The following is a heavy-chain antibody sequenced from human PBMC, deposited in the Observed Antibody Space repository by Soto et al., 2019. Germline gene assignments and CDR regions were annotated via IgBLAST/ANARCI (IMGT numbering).Heavy chain of an antibody. Sequence: EVQLLESGGGLVQPGGSLRLSCAASGFTFSSYAMNWVRQGPGKGLEWVSGISGSGGSTYYADSVKGRFTISRDNSKNTLYLQMNSLRAEDTAVYYCAKTADGSGSPRGDWFDPWGQGALVTVSS. V-gene: IGHV3-23*01. CDR3: AKTADGSGSPRGDWFDP. J-gene: IGHJ5*02. D-gene: IGHD3-10*01. CDR1: GFTFSSYA. CDR2: ISGSGGST.